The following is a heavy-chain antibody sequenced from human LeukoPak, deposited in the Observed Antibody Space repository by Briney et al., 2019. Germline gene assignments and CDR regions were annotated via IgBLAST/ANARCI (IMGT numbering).Heavy chain of an antibody. V-gene: IGHV4-34*01. Sequence: SETLSLTCAVYGGSFSGYYWSWIRQPPGKGLEWIGEINHSGSTNYNPSLKSRVTISVDTSKNQFSLKLSSVTAADTAVYYCARSKVALYYYYGMDVWGQGTTVTVSS. CDR2: INHSGST. CDR1: GGSFSGYY. D-gene: IGHD5-12*01. CDR3: ARSKVALYYYYGMDV. J-gene: IGHJ6*02.